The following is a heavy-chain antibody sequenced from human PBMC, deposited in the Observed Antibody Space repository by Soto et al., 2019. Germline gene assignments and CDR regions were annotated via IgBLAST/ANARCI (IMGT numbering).Heavy chain of an antibody. V-gene: IGHV4-4*07. Sequence: PSETLPLPCTVSATPICGFNRSWIRKSAGKGLEWIGRIYTTGITDYISSVMVRVMLSVDTSKKLFSLKLRSVTAADTAVYYCVRDGTKTLRDWFDAWGQESSVTVPA. CDR1: ATPICGFN. J-gene: IGHJ5*02. D-gene: IGHD1-1*01. CDR3: VRDGTKTLRDWFDA. CDR2: IYTTGIT.